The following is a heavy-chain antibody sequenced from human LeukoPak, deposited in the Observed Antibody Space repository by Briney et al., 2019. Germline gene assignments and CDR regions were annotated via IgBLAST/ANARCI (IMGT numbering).Heavy chain of an antibody. J-gene: IGHJ3*02. Sequence: PPGRSLRLSCVASAFTFGDYAMHWVRQAPGKGLEWVSGISWNSGLIGYADSVKGRFTISRGNTKNSLYLQMNSLRTEDTALYYCAKDRTATPDAFDIWGQGTMVTVSS. V-gene: IGHV3-9*01. CDR1: AFTFGDYA. CDR3: AKDRTATPDAFDI. CDR2: ISWNSGLI. D-gene: IGHD2-15*01.